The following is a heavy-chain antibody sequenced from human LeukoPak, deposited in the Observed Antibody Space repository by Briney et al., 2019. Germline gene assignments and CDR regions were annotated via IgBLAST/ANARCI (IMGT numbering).Heavy chain of an antibody. CDR1: GGTFSSYA. J-gene: IGHJ6*04. CDR2: INPIFGTA. V-gene: IGHV1-69*13. CDR3: ARWIRGVGYYYYGMDV. Sequence: ASVKVSCKASGGTFSSYAISWVRQAPGQRLEWMGGINPIFGTANYAQKFQGRVTITADESTSTAYMELSSLRSEDTAVYYCARWIRGVGYYYYGMDVWGKGTTVTVSS. D-gene: IGHD5-18*01.